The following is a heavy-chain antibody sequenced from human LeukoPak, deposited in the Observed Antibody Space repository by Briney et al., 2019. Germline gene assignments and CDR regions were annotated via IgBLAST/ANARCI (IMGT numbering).Heavy chain of an antibody. CDR2: IKQDGSEK. Sequence: PSETLSLTCTVSGGSIITTYYWSWVRQAPGKGLEWVANIKQDGSEKYSVDSVKGRFTISRDNAKNSLYLQMNSLRLEDTAIYYCARLGRVTQTPDFDYWGQGTLVTVSS. CDR1: GGSIITTYY. D-gene: IGHD2-21*02. V-gene: IGHV3-7*01. J-gene: IGHJ4*02. CDR3: ARLGRVTQTPDFDY.